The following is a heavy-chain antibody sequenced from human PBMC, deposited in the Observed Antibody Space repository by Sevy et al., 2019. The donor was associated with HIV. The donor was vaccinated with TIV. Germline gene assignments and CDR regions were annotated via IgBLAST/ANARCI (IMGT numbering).Heavy chain of an antibody. J-gene: IGHJ6*02. D-gene: IGHD2-15*01. CDR1: GFTFSSYN. Sequence: RGSLRLSCAASGFTFSSYNMNWVRQAPGKGLERVSSISSSSSSIYYADSVRGRFTISRDNAKNSLYLQINSLRAEDTALYYSARVVAYCTRGTCFPGYYYGMDVWGQGTTVIVSS. CDR2: ISSSSSSI. V-gene: IGHV3-21*01. CDR3: ARVVAYCTRGTCFPGYYYGMDV.